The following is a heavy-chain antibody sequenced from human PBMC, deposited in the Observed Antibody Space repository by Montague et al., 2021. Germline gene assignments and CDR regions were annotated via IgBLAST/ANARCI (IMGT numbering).Heavy chain of an antibody. J-gene: IGHJ5*02. D-gene: IGHD6-13*01. CDR1: GASITSGGYY. CDR2: IYYSGNS. V-gene: IGHV4-39*07. Sequence: SETLSLTCTVSGASITSGGYYWTWIRQPAGKGLEWIGRIYYSGNSFYQPSLKSRITMAVDTSKNQFSLKLSSVTAADTAIYYCARVFSSWYVGWFDPWGQGTLVTVSS. CDR3: ARVFSSWYVGWFDP.